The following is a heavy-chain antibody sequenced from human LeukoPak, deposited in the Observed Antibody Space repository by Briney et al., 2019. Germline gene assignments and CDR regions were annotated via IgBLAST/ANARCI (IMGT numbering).Heavy chain of an antibody. CDR2: ISYDGSNK. V-gene: IGHV3-30*04. CDR3: TAGIVGAL. CDR1: GFTFSSYA. J-gene: IGHJ4*02. Sequence: GGSLRLSCAASGFTFSSYAMHWVRQAPGKGLEWVAVISYDGSNKYYADSVKGRFTISRDDSKNTLYLQMNSLKTEDTAVYYCTAGIVGALWGQGTLVTVSS. D-gene: IGHD1-26*01.